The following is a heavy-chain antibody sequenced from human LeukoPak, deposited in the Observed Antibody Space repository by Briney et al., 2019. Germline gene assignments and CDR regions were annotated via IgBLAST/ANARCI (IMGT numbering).Heavy chain of an antibody. Sequence: GGSLRLSCSESGATVWSSFRSWIRQTPGKGLEWVAILHSDGGTDYADSVRGRFTISRDDSKDIVYLQMNSLRVEDTALYYCARDRSGTYLDFWGQGTLVTVSS. D-gene: IGHD1-26*01. CDR2: LHSDGGT. CDR1: GATVWSSF. V-gene: IGHV3-66*01. CDR3: ARDRSGTYLDF. J-gene: IGHJ4*02.